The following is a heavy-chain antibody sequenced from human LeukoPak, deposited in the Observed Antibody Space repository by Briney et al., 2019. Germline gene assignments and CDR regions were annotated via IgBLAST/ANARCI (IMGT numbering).Heavy chain of an antibody. V-gene: IGHV6-1*01. D-gene: IGHD2-15*01. CDR3: ARGLGYCSGGSCDYFDY. Sequence: SQTLSLTCAISGDSVSSNSAAWNWIRQSPSRGLEWLGRTYYRSKWYNDYAVSVKSRITINPDTSKNQFSLQLNSVTPEDTAVYYCARGLGYCSGGSCDYFDYWGQGTLVTVSS. CDR2: TYYRSKWYN. J-gene: IGHJ4*02. CDR1: GDSVSSNSAA.